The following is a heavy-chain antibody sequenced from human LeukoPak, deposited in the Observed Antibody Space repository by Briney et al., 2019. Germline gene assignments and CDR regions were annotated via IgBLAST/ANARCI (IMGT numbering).Heavy chain of an antibody. V-gene: IGHV4-30-2*01. CDR2: IYHSGST. CDR3: ARDLGAGPAPTFDY. Sequence: PSQTLSLTCAVSGGSISSGGYSWSWIRQPPGKGLEWIGYIYHSGSTYYNPSLKSRVTISVDRSKNQFSLKLSSVTAADTAVYYCARDLGAGPAPTFDYWGQGTLVTVSS. J-gene: IGHJ4*02. D-gene: IGHD1-26*01. CDR1: GGSISSGGYS.